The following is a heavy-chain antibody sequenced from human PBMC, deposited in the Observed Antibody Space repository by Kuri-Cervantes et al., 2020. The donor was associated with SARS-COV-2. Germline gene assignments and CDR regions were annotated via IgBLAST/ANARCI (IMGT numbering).Heavy chain of an antibody. V-gene: IGHV4-34*01. CDR3: ARGWGFGVENDY. CDR1: GGSFSGYY. Sequence: AGSLSLSCAVYGGSFSGYYWSWIRQPPGKGLEWIGEINHSGSTNYNSSLKSRVTVSVDTSKNQFSLKLSSVTAADTAVYYCARGWGFGVENDYWGQGTLVTVSS. D-gene: IGHD3-3*01. J-gene: IGHJ4*02. CDR2: INHSGST.